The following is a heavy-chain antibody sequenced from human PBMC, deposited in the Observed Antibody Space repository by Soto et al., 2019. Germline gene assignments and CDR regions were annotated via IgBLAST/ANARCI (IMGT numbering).Heavy chain of an antibody. Sequence: PGGSLRLSCAASGFTFSSYAMSWVRHAPGRGLEWVAGISDSGGSIYYADSVKGRFTISRDNSKNTLYLQMNSLRAEDTAVYYCADTVSGVSYYGMDVWGQGTTVTVSS. CDR2: ISDSGGSI. CDR3: ADTVSGVSYYGMDV. V-gene: IGHV3-23*01. D-gene: IGHD4-17*01. CDR1: GFTFSSYA. J-gene: IGHJ6*02.